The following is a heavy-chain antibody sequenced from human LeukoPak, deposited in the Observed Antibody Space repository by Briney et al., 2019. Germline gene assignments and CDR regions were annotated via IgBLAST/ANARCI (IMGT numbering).Heavy chain of an antibody. V-gene: IGHV1-69*06. J-gene: IGHJ4*02. CDR3: ARVSNYGDYDLFDY. D-gene: IGHD4-17*01. CDR2: IIPIFGTA. CDR1: GGTFSSYA. Sequence: GSSVKVSCKASGGTFSSYAISWVRQAPGQGLEWMGGIIPIFGTANYAQKFQGRVTITADKSTSTAYMELSSLRSEDTAVYYCARVSNYGDYDLFDYWGQGTLVTVSS.